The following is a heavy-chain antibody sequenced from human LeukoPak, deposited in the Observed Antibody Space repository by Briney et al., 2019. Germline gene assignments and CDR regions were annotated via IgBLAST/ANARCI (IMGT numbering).Heavy chain of an antibody. CDR1: GFTVSSNY. CDR2: IYSGGST. D-gene: IGHD3-3*01. J-gene: IGHJ5*02. V-gene: IGHV3-66*01. Sequence: GGSLRLSCAASGFTVSSNYMSRVRQAPGKGLEWVSVIYSGGSTYYADSVKGRFTISRDNSKNTLYLQMNSLRAEDTAVYYCARATKILGFDPWGQGTLVTVSS. CDR3: ARATKILGFDP.